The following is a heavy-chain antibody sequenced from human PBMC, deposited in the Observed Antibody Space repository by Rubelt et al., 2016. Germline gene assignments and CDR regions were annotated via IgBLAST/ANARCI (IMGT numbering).Heavy chain of an antibody. CDR2: INHSGST. CDR1: GGSFSGYY. V-gene: IGHV4-34*01. D-gene: IGHD6-19*01. CDR3: ARDDPSSGWYYFDY. J-gene: IGHJ4*02. Sequence: QLQLQQWGAGLLKPSETLSLTCAVYGGSFSGYYWSWIRQPPGKGLEWIGEINHSGSTNYNPSLSMWVIISVATSKNQFSLKLSSGTAADTAVYYCARDDPSSGWYYFDYWGQGTLVTVSS.